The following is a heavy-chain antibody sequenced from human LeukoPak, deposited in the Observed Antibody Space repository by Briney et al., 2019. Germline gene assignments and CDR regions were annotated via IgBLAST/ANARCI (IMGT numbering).Heavy chain of an antibody. CDR2: ISGSGGST. CDR1: GFTFSSYA. CDR3: AKDSISGRSWPDAFDI. D-gene: IGHD6-13*01. J-gene: IGHJ3*02. Sequence: PGGSLRLSCAASGFTFSSYAMSWVRQAPGKGLEWVSAISGSGGSTYYADSVKGRFTISRDNSKNTLYLQMNSLRAEDTAVYYCAKDSISGRSWPDAFDIWGQGTMVTVSS. V-gene: IGHV3-23*01.